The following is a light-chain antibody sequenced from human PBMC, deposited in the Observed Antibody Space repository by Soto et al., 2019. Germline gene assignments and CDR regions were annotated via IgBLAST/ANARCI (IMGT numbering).Light chain of an antibody. Sequence: EIVLTQSPGTLSLSPGERDTLSCGASQSVSRSYLAWYQQKPGQAPRLLIYGASSRATGIPDRFSGSGSGTDFTLTISRLEPEDFAVYYCQQYGSSRTFGQGTKVEIK. CDR3: QQYGSSRT. V-gene: IGKV3-20*01. J-gene: IGKJ1*01. CDR1: QSVSRSY. CDR2: GAS.